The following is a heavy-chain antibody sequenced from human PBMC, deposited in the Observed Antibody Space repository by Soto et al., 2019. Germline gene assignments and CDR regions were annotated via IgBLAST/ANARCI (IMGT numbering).Heavy chain of an antibody. CDR2: IYPGLSEN. CDR3: ARPLCKCGDYRHCTY. V-gene: IGHV5-51*01. D-gene: IGHD3-16*02. Sequence: GESLKISCQASGYTFINNWIGWVRQKPGKGLEWLGIIYPGLSENRYSPSFPRHVTISVDKTLNTAYLQWDSLKAPDTAMYHCARPLCKCGDYRHCTYWRRGSQVTVSS. CDR1: GYTFINNW. J-gene: IGHJ4*02.